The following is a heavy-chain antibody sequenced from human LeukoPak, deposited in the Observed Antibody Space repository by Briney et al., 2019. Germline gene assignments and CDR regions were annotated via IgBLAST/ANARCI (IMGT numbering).Heavy chain of an antibody. D-gene: IGHD3-3*01. V-gene: IGHV3-23*01. CDR2: ISAGGSST. J-gene: IGHJ6*03. CDR3: AKGSGWGYFYYMDV. CDR1: GFTFSSYA. Sequence: PGGSLRLSCAASGFTFSSYAMSWVRQAPGKGRGWVSAISAGGSSTYYADSVKGRFTLSRDNSKNTLYLQMHSLTAEDTAVYYCAKGSGWGYFYYMDVWGKGTTVTVSS.